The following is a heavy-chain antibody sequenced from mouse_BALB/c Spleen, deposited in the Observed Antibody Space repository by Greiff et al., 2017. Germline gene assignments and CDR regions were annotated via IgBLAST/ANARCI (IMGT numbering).Heavy chain of an antibody. CDR1: GFSLTSYG. CDR3: AELYYGNYVGAY. J-gene: IGHJ3*01. D-gene: IGHD2-1*01. Sequence: QVQLQQSGPGLVQPSQSLSITCTVSGFSLTSYGVHWVRQSPGKGLEWLGVIWSGGSTDYNAAFISRLSISKDNSKSQVFFKMNSLQANDTAIYYCAELYYGNYVGAYWGQGTLVTVSA. CDR2: IWSGGST. V-gene: IGHV2-2*02.